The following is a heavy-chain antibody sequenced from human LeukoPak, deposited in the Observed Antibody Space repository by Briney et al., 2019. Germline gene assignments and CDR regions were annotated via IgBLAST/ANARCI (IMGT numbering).Heavy chain of an antibody. Sequence: SETLSLTCTVSGGSISSYYWSWIRQPPGKGLEWIGYIYYSGSTNYNPSLKSKVTISVDTSKNQFSLKLSSVTAADTAVYYCARGDITMMTLLDYWGQGTLVTVSS. CDR2: IYYSGST. D-gene: IGHD3-22*01. V-gene: IGHV4-59*01. CDR3: ARGDITMMTLLDY. CDR1: GGSISSYY. J-gene: IGHJ4*02.